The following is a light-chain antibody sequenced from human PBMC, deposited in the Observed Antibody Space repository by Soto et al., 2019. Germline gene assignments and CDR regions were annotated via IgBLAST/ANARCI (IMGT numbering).Light chain of an antibody. J-gene: IGKJ2*01. CDR1: QTINNY. CDR3: QQVYDFPHT. CDR2: GAS. Sequence: DIQMTQSPSSLSASVGDRVTITCRTSQTINNYLNWYRQKPGKVPEVLIYGASSLQRGVSSRFTGSASRTYFSLNISSLQPEDFATYYCQQVYDFPHTFGQGTKVEV. V-gene: IGKV1-39*01.